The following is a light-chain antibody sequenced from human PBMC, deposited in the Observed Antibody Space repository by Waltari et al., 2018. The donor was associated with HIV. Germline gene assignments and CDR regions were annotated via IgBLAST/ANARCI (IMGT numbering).Light chain of an antibody. CDR1: QSLLSRNGNNY. J-gene: IGKJ4*01. CDR2: VGS. CDR3: MQALEAPLT. V-gene: IGKV2-28*01. Sequence: DVVMTQSPLSLRVTPGEPASISCRSSQSLLSRNGNNYLDWYLQKPGQSPQLLIYVGSNRASGVPDRFSGSGSGTDFTLKISIVEAEDVGVYYCMQALEAPLTFGGGTKVQIK.